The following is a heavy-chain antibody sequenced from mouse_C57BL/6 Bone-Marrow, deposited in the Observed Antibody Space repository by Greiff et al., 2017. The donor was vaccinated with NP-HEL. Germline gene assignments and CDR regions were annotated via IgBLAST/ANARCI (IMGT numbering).Heavy chain of an antibody. Sequence: EVQLQQSGPVLVKPGASVKMSCKASGYTFTDYYMNWVKQSHGKSLEWIGVINPYNGGTSYNQKFKGKATLTVDKSSSTAYMELNSLTSEDSAVYYCARYYYSNRDYYFDYWGQGTTLTVSS. CDR1: GYTFTDYY. D-gene: IGHD2-5*01. V-gene: IGHV1-19*01. CDR2: INPYNGGT. CDR3: ARYYYSNRDYYFDY. J-gene: IGHJ2*01.